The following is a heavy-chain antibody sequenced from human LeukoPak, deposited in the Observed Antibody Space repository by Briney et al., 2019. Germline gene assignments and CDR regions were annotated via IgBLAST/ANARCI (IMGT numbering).Heavy chain of an antibody. Sequence: GGSLRLSCAASGFTFSSYEMNWVRQAPGEGLEWVSYISSSGSTIYYADSVKGRFTISRDNAKNPLYLQMNSLRAEDTAVYYCANLWGGGYKSDGMDVWGKGTTVTVSS. J-gene: IGHJ6*04. CDR2: ISSSGSTI. CDR3: ANLWGGGYKSDGMDV. CDR1: GFTFSSYE. V-gene: IGHV3-48*03. D-gene: IGHD5-24*01.